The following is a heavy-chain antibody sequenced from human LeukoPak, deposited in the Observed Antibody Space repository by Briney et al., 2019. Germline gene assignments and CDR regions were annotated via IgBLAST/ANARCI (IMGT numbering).Heavy chain of an antibody. CDR2: FDPEDGET. D-gene: IGHD3-22*01. J-gene: IGHJ4*02. CDR3: ATFGVRKDYYDSSGYPNLADY. CDR1: GYTLTELS. Sequence: SVKVSCKVSGYTLTELSMHWVRQAPGKGLEWMGGFDPEDGETIYAQKFQGRVTMTEDTSTDTAYMELSSLRSEDTAVYYCATFGVRKDYYDSSGYPNLADYWGQGTLVTVSS. V-gene: IGHV1-24*01.